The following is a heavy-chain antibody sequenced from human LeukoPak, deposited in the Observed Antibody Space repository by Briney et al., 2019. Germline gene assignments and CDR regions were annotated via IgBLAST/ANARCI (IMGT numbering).Heavy chain of an antibody. J-gene: IGHJ6*03. CDR2: IRYDGSNK. D-gene: IGHD6-13*01. V-gene: IGHV3-30*02. CDR1: GFTFSSYG. Sequence: GGSLSLSCAASGFTFSSYGMHGVRQAPGKGLEWVAFIRYDGSNKHYADSVKGRFTISRDNSKNTLYLQMNSLRAEDTAVYYCAKDPSSSWATRYYYYMDVWGKGTTVTVSS. CDR3: AKDPSSSWATRYYYYMDV.